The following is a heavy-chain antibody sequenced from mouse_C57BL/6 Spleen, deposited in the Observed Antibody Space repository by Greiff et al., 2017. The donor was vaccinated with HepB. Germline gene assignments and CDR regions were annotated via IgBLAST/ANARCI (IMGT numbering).Heavy chain of an antibody. CDR3: ARWLLRDGFDY. CDR2: IYPGDGDT. D-gene: IGHD2-3*01. J-gene: IGHJ2*01. CDR1: GYAFSSYW. Sequence: VKLQESGAELVKPGASVKISCKASGYAFSSYWMNWVKQRPGKGLEWIGQIYPGDGDTNYNGKFKGKATLTADKSSSPAYMQLSSLTSEDSAVYFCARWLLRDGFDYWGQGTTLTVSS. V-gene: IGHV1-80*01.